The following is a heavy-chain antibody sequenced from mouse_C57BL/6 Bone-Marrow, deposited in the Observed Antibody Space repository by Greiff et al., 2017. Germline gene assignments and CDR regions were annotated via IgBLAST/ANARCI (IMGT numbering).Heavy chain of an antibody. Sequence: VQLQQSGAELVRPGASVKLSCTASGFNIKDDYMHWVKQRPEQGLEWIGWIDPENGDTEYASKFQGKATITADTSSNTAYLQLSSLTSEDTAFDYCTTEDWYYGGFAYWGQGTLVTVSA. CDR2: IDPENGDT. CDR3: TTEDWYYGGFAY. V-gene: IGHV14-4*01. J-gene: IGHJ3*01. D-gene: IGHD1-1*01. CDR1: GFNIKDDY.